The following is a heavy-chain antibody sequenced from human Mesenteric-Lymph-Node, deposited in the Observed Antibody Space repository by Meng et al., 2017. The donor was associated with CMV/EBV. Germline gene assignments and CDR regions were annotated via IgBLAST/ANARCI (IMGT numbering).Heavy chain of an antibody. CDR2: INPSGGST. CDR1: GYTFTSYY. V-gene: IGHV1-46*01. Sequence: ASVKVSCKASGYTFTSYYMHWVRQAPGQGLEWMGIINPSGGSTSYAQKFQGRVTMTRDTSTSTAYMELSSLRSEDTAVYYCARYCGGDCYSAHYYYGMDVWGQGTTVTVSS. CDR3: ARYCGGDCYSAHYYYGMDV. D-gene: IGHD2-21*01. J-gene: IGHJ6*02.